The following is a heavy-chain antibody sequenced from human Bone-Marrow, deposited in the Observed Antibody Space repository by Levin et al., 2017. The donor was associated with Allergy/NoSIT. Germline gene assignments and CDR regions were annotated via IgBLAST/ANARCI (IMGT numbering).Heavy chain of an antibody. CDR1: GYSFTSYW. Sequence: GESLKISCKGSGYSFTSYWIGWVRQMPGKGLEWMGIIYPGDSDTRYSPSFQGQVTISADKSISTAYLQWSSLKASDTAMYYCARRSEGGSSQREDDAFDIWGQGTMVTVSS. D-gene: IGHD6-13*01. CDR2: IYPGDSDT. V-gene: IGHV5-51*01. CDR3: ARRSEGGSSQREDDAFDI. J-gene: IGHJ3*02.